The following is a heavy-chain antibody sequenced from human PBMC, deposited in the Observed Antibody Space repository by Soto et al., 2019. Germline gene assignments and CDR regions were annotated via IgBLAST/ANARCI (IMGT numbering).Heavy chain of an antibody. CDR1: GGTFSSYA. J-gene: IGHJ6*02. D-gene: IGHD3-3*01. CDR2: IIPIFGTA. V-gene: IGHV1-69*13. Sequence: ASVKVSCKASGGTFSSYAISWVRQAPGQGLEWMGGIIPIFGTANYAQKFQGRVTITADESTSTAYMELSSLRSEDTAVYYCAREGNFLSGSGYYYYYGMDVWGQGTTVTVSS. CDR3: AREGNFLSGSGYYYYYGMDV.